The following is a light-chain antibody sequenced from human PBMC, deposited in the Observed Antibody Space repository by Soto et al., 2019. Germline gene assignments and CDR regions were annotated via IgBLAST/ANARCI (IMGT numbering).Light chain of an antibody. Sequence: QSVLTQPPSASGTPGQRVTISCSGSSSNIGSNYVYWYQQLLGTAPKLLIYRNNQRPSGVPDRFSGSKSGTSASLVISGLRSEDEADYYCAAWDDSLSVPYVFGTGT. J-gene: IGLJ1*01. CDR1: SSNIGSNY. CDR3: AAWDDSLSVPYV. CDR2: RNN. V-gene: IGLV1-47*01.